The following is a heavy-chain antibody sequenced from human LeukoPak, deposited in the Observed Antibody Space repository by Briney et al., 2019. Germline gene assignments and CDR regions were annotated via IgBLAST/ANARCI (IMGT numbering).Heavy chain of an antibody. CDR2: IYYSGST. D-gene: IGHD6-13*01. CDR3: ARCRVEQQLDNWFDP. CDR1: GYSISSGYY. V-gene: IGHV4-38-2*02. Sequence: PSETLSLTCTVSGYSISSGYYWGWIRQPPGKGLEWIGSIYYSGSTNYNPSLKSRVTISVDTSKNQFSLKLSSVTAADTAVYYCARCRVEQQLDNWFDPWGQGTLVTVSS. J-gene: IGHJ5*02.